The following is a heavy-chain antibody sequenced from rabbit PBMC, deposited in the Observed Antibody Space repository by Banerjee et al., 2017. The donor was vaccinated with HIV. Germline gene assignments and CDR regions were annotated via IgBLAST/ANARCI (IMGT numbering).Heavy chain of an antibody. J-gene: IGHJ4*01. Sequence: QSLEESGGDLVKPGASLTLTCTASGFDFSSAYDMCWVRQAPGKGLEWIGHIYTGSSGSTYYASWAKGRLTISKTSSTTVTLQMTSLTAADTATYFCARGDSGYGVNFNLWGPGTLVTVS. CDR2: IYTGSSGST. CDR1: GFDFSSAYD. V-gene: IGHV1S40*01. CDR3: ARGDSGYGVNFNL. D-gene: IGHD1-1*01.